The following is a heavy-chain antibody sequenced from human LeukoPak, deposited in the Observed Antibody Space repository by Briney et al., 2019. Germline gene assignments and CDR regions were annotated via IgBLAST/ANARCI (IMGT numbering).Heavy chain of an antibody. J-gene: IGHJ4*02. Sequence: GESLKISCKGSGYSFNTYWIGWVRQMPGKGLEWMGIIYPGDSDTRYSPSFQGQVTISADKSISTAYLQWSSLKASDTAMYYCARRIISNDYYPGDFDYWGQGTLVTVSS. V-gene: IGHV5-51*01. D-gene: IGHD3-9*01. CDR3: ARRIISNDYYPGDFDY. CDR1: GYSFNTYW. CDR2: IYPGDSDT.